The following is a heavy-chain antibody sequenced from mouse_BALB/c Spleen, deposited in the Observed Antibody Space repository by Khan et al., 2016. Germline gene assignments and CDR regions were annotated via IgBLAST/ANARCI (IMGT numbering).Heavy chain of an antibody. CDR1: GFTFSTYA. Sequence: EVELVESGGGLVKPGGSLKLSCAASGFTFSTYAMSWVRQTPEKRLEWVASISSGGTTYYPDSLKGRFTISRDNARNILYVQMSSLRAEDTAMYYCARVVTPVVDYFDYWGQGTTLTVSS. J-gene: IGHJ2*01. D-gene: IGHD1-1*01. CDR3: ARVVTPVVDYFDY. V-gene: IGHV5-6-5*01. CDR2: ISSGGTT.